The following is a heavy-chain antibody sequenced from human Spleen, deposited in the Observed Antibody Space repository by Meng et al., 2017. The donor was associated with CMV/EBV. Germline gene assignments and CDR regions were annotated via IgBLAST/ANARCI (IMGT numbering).Heavy chain of an antibody. J-gene: IGHJ5*02. CDR1: GFSFSSYR. CDR2: ISSSSRYI. Sequence: GGSLRLSCAASGFSFSSYRMNWVRQAPGKGLEWVSSISSSSRYIYYADSVKGRFTISRDNAKNSLYLQMNSLRVDDTAVYYCARDQEYSESQFLEPWFDPWGQGALVTLL. CDR3: ARDQEYSESQFLEPWFDP. V-gene: IGHV3-21*01. D-gene: IGHD1-26*01.